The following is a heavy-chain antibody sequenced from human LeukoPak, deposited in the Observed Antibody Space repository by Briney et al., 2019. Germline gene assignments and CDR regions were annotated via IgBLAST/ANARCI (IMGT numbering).Heavy chain of an antibody. J-gene: IGHJ4*02. D-gene: IGHD3-22*01. Sequence: SETLSLTCTVSGGSLSNGNYYWSWLRQPPGKALEWIGYIYYSGNTNYNPSLEARVTISVDTSKKQFSLKLSSVTAADTAVYYCARRIVVVRNLDDWGQGILVTVSS. CDR3: ARRIVVVRNLDD. V-gene: IGHV4-61*01. CDR1: GGSLSNGNYY. CDR2: IYYSGNT.